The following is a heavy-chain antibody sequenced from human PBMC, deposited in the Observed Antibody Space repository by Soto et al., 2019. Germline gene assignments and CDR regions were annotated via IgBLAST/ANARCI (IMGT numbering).Heavy chain of an antibody. Sequence: HGESLKISCKGSGYSFTSYWISWVRQMPGKGLEWMGRIDPSDSYTNYSPSFQGHVTISADKSISTAYLQWSSLKASDTAMYYCARHGLGAARSYYYYGMDVWGQGTTVTVSS. CDR2: IDPSDSYT. V-gene: IGHV5-10-1*01. CDR3: ARHGLGAARSYYYYGMDV. D-gene: IGHD6-6*01. J-gene: IGHJ6*02. CDR1: GYSFTSYW.